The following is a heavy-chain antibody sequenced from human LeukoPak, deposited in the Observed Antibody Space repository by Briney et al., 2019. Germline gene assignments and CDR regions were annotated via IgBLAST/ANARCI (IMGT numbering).Heavy chain of an antibody. Sequence: GRSLRLSCAPSGFSFSSYAISWVRQPAGKWLEWVSSISGRGGSTYYADSVKGRFTISRDNSKNTLYLQMNSLRAEDTAVYYCAKDSSSWTMMYYFDYWGQGTLVTVSS. CDR2: ISGRGGST. D-gene: IGHD6-13*01. J-gene: IGHJ4*02. CDR1: GFSFSSYA. V-gene: IGHV3-23*01. CDR3: AKDSSSWTMMYYFDY.